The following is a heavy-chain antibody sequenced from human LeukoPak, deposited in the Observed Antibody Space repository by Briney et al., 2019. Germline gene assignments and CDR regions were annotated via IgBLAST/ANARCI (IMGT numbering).Heavy chain of an antibody. CDR1: GFTFSSYW. V-gene: IGHV3-74*01. J-gene: IGHJ3*02. D-gene: IGHD3-22*01. Sequence: GSLRLSCAASGFTFSSYWIHWVRQAPGKGLVWVSRIKSDGSSTSYADSVKGRFTISRDNSKNTLYLQMDSLRAEDTAVYYCANTQYYYDSSGSDAFDIWGQGTMVTVSS. CDR3: ANTQYYYDSSGSDAFDI. CDR2: IKSDGSST.